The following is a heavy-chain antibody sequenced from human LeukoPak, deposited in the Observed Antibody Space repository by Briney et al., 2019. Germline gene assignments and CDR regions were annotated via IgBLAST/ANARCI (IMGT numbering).Heavy chain of an antibody. CDR2: ISGSGGST. CDR3: AKVDGDYRRYPDY. CDR1: GSTFSSYA. V-gene: IGHV3-23*01. J-gene: IGHJ4*02. Sequence: GGSLRLSCAASGSTFSSYAMSWVRQAPGKGLEWVSAISGSGGSTYYADSVKGRFTISRDNSKNTLYLQMNSLRAGDTAVYYCAKVDGDYRRYPDYWGQGTLVTVSS. D-gene: IGHD4-17*01.